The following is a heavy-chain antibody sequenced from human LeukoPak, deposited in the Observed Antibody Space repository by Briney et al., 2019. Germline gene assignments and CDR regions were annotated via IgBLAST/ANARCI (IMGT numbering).Heavy chain of an antibody. Sequence: PGGSLRLSCAASGFTFSSYAMHWVRQAPGKGLEWVAVISYDGSNQYYADSVKGRFTISRDNSKNTLYLQMNSLRAEDTAVYYCASPREGRYYYGMDVWGQGTTVTVSS. CDR3: ASPREGRYYYGMDV. D-gene: IGHD3-10*01. V-gene: IGHV3-30*04. CDR2: ISYDGSNQ. CDR1: GFTFSSYA. J-gene: IGHJ6*02.